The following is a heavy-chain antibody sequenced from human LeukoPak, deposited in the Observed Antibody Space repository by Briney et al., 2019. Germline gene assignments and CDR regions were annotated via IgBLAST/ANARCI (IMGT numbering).Heavy chain of an antibody. J-gene: IGHJ4*02. CDR2: ISGSGGST. D-gene: IGHD3-22*01. V-gene: IGHV3-23*01. CDR3: AKDHYYDSSGYYYSDFDY. CDR1: GFTFSSYA. Sequence: GGSLRLSCAASGFTFSSYAMSWVRQAPGEGLEWVSAISGSGGSTYYADSVKGRFTISRDNSKNTLYLQMNSLRAEDTAVYYCAKDHYYDSSGYYYSDFDYWGQGTLVTVSS.